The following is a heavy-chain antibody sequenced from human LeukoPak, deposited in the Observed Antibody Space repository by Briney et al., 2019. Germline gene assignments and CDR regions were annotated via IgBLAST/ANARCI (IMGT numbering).Heavy chain of an antibody. V-gene: IGHV3-7*01. Sequence: GGSLRLSCAVSGLTFRSYWMSWARQAPGKGLEWVANINQDGSEKYFLDSVRGRFTISRDNAKNSLALQMNTLRAEDTAVYYCARERDGRFFDYWGQGTLVTVSS. D-gene: IGHD5-24*01. CDR1: GLTFRSYW. J-gene: IGHJ4*02. CDR3: ARERDGRFFDY. CDR2: INQDGSEK.